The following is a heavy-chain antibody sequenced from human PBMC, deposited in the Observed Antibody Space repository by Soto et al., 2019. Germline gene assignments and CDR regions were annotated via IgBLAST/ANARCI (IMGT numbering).Heavy chain of an antibody. CDR1: GFTFNDYS. J-gene: IGHJ6*02. CDR2: ISSSGTYI. D-gene: IGHD3-3*01. Sequence: GGSLRLSCEASGFTFNDYSMDWVRQAPEKGLEWVSSISSSGTYIYYADSVKGRFAISRDNANNVMYLQMDTLRAEDTAVYYCVKDRMEWLLWVDVWGQGTTVTVS. CDR3: VKDRMEWLLWVDV. V-gene: IGHV3-21*01.